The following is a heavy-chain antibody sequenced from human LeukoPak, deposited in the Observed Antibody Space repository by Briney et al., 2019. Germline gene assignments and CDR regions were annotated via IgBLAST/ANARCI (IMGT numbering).Heavy chain of an antibody. CDR2: IYYSGST. J-gene: IGHJ4*02. D-gene: IGHD3-9*01. CDR3: ARLDPDPVRYYFGY. CDR1: GGSISSSSYY. Sequence: SGTLSLTCTVSGGSISSSSYYWGWIRQPPGKGLEWIGSIYYSGSTYYNPSLKSRVTISVDTSKNQFSLKLSSVTAADTAVYYCARLDPDPVRYYFGYWGQGTLVTVSS. V-gene: IGHV4-39*01.